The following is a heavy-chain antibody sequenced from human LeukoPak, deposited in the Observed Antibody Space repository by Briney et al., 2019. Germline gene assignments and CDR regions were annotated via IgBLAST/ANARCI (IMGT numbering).Heavy chain of an antibody. J-gene: IGHJ6*03. CDR3: ARSPRLCSSTSCRYMDV. Sequence: SETLSLTCTVSGGPISSYYWSWIRQPPGKGLEWIGYVYDSESTNYNPSLKGRVAISLDTSKSQFSLRLTSVTAADSAVYFCARSPRLCSSTSCRYMDVWGKGTTVTVSS. D-gene: IGHD2-2*01. CDR1: GGPISSYY. CDR2: VYDSEST. V-gene: IGHV4-59*01.